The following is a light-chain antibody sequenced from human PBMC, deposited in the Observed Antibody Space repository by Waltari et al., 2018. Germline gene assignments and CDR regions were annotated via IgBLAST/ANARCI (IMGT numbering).Light chain of an antibody. Sequence: DIVMTQSPDSLAVSLGERATINCKSSQSVLYSSNNKNPLAWSQQNTGQPPKIPIYWASTRECGVPDRFSGGGSGTDVTLTISSLQAEDAAVYYCQQYYRTLMYTFGQGTKLEIK. CDR2: WAS. V-gene: IGKV4-1*01. J-gene: IGKJ2*01. CDR1: QSVLYSSNNKNP. CDR3: QQYYRTLMYT.